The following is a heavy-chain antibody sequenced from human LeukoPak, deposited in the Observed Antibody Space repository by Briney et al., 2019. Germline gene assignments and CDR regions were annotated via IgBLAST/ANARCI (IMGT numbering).Heavy chain of an antibody. Sequence: PSETLSLTCAVYGGSISGYYWSWIRQPPGKGLEWIGEINHSGSTNYNTSLKSRVTISVDTSKNQFSLKLSSVTAADTAVYYCARGTPGGYYDSSGYPPRRYYGMDVWGQGTTVTVSS. CDR1: GGSISGYY. CDR2: INHSGST. V-gene: IGHV4-34*01. J-gene: IGHJ6*02. D-gene: IGHD3-22*01. CDR3: ARGTPGGYYDSSGYPPRRYYGMDV.